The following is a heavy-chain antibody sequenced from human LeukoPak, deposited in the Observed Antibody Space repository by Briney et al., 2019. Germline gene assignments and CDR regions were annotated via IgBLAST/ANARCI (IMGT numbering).Heavy chain of an antibody. V-gene: IGHV3-48*01. Sequence: GGSLRLSCAASGFTFSSYSMNWVRQAPGKGLEWVSYSSSSSGTIYYADSVKGRFTISRDNSKNTLYLQMNSLRAEDTAVYYCAKDGRVAVAGSGWFDPWGQGTLVTVSS. CDR3: AKDGRVAVAGSGWFDP. CDR2: SSSSSGTI. CDR1: GFTFSSYS. J-gene: IGHJ5*02. D-gene: IGHD6-19*01.